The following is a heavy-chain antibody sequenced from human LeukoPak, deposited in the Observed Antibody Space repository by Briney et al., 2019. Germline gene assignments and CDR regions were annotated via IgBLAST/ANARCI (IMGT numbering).Heavy chain of an antibody. CDR3: ARVIAAAGFPFDY. CDR1: GGSISSGDYY. CDR2: IYYSGST. V-gene: IGHV4-30-4*01. Sequence: SQTLSLTCTVSGGSISSGDYYWSWSRQPPGKGLEWIGYIYYSGSTYYNPSLKSRVTISVDTSKNQFSLKLSSVTAADTAVYYCARVIAAAGFPFDYWGQGTLVTVSS. D-gene: IGHD6-13*01. J-gene: IGHJ4*02.